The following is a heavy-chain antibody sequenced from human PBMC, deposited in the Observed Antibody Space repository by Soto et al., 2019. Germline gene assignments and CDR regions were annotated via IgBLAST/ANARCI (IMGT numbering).Heavy chain of an antibody. J-gene: IGHJ4*02. CDR3: VGDTSPYSSCWHNRHSDY. Sequence: QVQLVESGGGVVQPGRSLRLSCAASGFTFSSYAMHWVRQAPGKGLECVAVISYDGSNKDYADSVKGRFTISRDNSKTLYLQMNSLRAEDTAVYYCVGDTSPYSSCWHNRHSDYWVQGTLVTVSS. D-gene: IGHD6-19*01. CDR2: ISYDGSNK. V-gene: IGHV3-30-3*01. CDR1: GFTFSSYA.